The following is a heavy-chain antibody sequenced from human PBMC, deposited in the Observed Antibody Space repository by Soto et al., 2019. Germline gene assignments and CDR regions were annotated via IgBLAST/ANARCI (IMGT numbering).Heavy chain of an antibody. CDR1: GGTFSSYA. Sequence: QVQLVQSGAEVKKPGSSVKVSCKASGGTFSSYAISWVRQAPGQGLEWMGGIIPIFGTANYAQKFQGRVTITADESTSTAYMELSSLRSEDTAVYYCARKGTTGVGNYYYYYGMDVWGQGTTVTVSS. CDR2: IIPIFGTA. D-gene: IGHD1-1*01. V-gene: IGHV1-69*12. J-gene: IGHJ6*02. CDR3: ARKGTTGVGNYYYYYGMDV.